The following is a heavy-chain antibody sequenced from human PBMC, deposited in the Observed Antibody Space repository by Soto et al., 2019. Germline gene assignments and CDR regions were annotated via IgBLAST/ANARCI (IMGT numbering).Heavy chain of an antibody. CDR3: ARETDDFTNGAHAL. CDR2: IIPHSGET. V-gene: IGHV1-2*02. CDR1: GYSFTGYY. J-gene: IGHJ4*02. Sequence: QVQLVQSGAEVKRPGASVKVSCKASGYSFTGYYMHWVRQAPGQGLEWMGWIIPHSGETNYAQKFQARVTLTRDTSISTAYMQLSGLTSDDKAVYYCARETDDFTNGAHALWGQGTLVTVSS. D-gene: IGHD4-4*01.